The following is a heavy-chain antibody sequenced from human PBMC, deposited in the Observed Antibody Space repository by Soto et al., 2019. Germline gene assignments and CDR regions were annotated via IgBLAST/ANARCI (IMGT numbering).Heavy chain of an antibody. Sequence: GGSLRLSCAASGFPFSIYGMHLVRQSPGKGLEWVAVISYDGSNKYYADSVKGRFTISRDNSKNTLYLQMNSLRAEETAVYYCARDQESIHSGYDPQGFDPWGQGTLVTVSS. CDR1: GFPFSIYG. CDR2: ISYDGSNK. CDR3: ARDQESIHSGYDPQGFDP. D-gene: IGHD5-12*01. V-gene: IGHV3-30*03. J-gene: IGHJ5*02.